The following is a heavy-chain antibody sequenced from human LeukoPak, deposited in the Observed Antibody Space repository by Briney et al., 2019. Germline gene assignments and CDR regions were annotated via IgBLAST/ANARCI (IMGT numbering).Heavy chain of an antibody. V-gene: IGHV3-9*01. CDR3: AKYDAYAFDI. J-gene: IGHJ3*02. Sequence: PGGSLRLSCAASGFTFDDYAMHWVRQAPGKGLEWVSGISWNSGSIGYAGSVKGRFTISRDNAKNSLYLQMNSLRAEDTALYYCAKYDAYAFDIWGQGTMVTVSS. D-gene: IGHD1-1*01. CDR2: ISWNSGSI. CDR1: GFTFDDYA.